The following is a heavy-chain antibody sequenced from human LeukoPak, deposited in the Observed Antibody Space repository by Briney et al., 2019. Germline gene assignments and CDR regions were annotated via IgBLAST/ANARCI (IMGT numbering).Heavy chain of an antibody. V-gene: IGHV3-74*03. Sequence: PGGSLRLSCAASGFTFSRYWMHWLRQVPGEGLVWVSYIGTDGTTTTYADSVKGRFAISRDNAKNTLYLQMNNLRAEDTAVYYCARDRGIGVPSSPPLPGDWGQGTLVTVSS. CDR2: IGTDGTTT. J-gene: IGHJ4*02. CDR3: ARDRGIGVPSSPPLPGD. CDR1: GFTFSRYW. D-gene: IGHD2-2*01.